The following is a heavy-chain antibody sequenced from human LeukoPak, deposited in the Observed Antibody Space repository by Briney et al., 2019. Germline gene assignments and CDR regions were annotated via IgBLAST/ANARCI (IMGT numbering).Heavy chain of an antibody. CDR1: GYSISSGNW. Sequence: SETLSLTCSVSGYSISSGNWWGWIRQPPGKGLEWTGYIYYGGSANYNPSLKSRVAMSVDTSKNQFSLKLSSVTALDTAVYYCARHNPYGSGSYHYYYYMDVWGKGTTVTVSS. CDR2: IYYGGSA. D-gene: IGHD3-10*01. J-gene: IGHJ6*03. CDR3: ARHNPYGSGSYHYYYYMDV. V-gene: IGHV4-28*06.